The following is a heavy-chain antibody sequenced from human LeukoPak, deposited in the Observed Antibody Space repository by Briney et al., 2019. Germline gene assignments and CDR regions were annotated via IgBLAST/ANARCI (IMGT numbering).Heavy chain of an antibody. CDR2: IYSGGST. CDR3: ARVIVGATLLAFDI. CDR1: GFTVSSNY. J-gene: IGHJ3*02. Sequence: GGSLRLSCAASGFTVSSNYMSWVRQAPGKGLEWVSVIYSGGSTYYADSVKGRFTISRDNSKNTLYLQMNSLRAEDTAVYYCARVIVGATLLAFDIWGQGTMVTVSS. V-gene: IGHV3-66*01. D-gene: IGHD1-26*01.